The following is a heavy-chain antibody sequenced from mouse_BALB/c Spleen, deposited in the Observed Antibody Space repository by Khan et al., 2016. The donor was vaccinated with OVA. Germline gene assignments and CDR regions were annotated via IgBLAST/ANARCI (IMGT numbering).Heavy chain of an antibody. J-gene: IGHJ3*01. V-gene: IGHV1-18*01. CDR1: GYLFTDYT. D-gene: IGHD1-2*01. CDR2: INPYNGDT. Sequence: VQLKDSGPELVKPGASMKISCKASGYLFTDYTMNWVKQSHGKNLEWIGLINPYNGDTNYNQKFRGKATLTVDKSSSTASMELLSLTSEDSAVYYGARSGYGGFAYWGQGTLVTVSA. CDR3: ARSGYGGFAY.